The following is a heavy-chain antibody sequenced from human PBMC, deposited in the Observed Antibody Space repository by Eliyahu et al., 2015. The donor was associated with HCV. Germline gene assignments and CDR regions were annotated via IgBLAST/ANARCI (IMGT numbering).Heavy chain of an antibody. CDR3: TTDYYGDYGLDY. CDR1: GFTFTNAW. D-gene: IGHD4-17*01. V-gene: IGHV3-15*01. Sequence: EVQLVESGGGLVKPGGSLRLSCAAXGFTFTNAWMTWVRQAPGKGLGWVGRIKTKTDGGTTEYAAPVKGRFTISRDDSVNTLYLQMNSLNTEDTAVYYCTTDYYGDYGLDYWGQGTLVTVSS. CDR2: IKTKTDGGTT. J-gene: IGHJ4*02.